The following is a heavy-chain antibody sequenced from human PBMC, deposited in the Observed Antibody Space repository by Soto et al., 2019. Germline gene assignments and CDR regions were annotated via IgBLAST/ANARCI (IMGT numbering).Heavy chain of an antibody. Sequence: SLTCTVSGGSISSYYWSWIRQPPGKGLEWIGYIYYSGSTNYNPSLKSRVTISVDTSKNQFSLKLSSVTAADTAVYYCARSSWYRNWSDPWSQGTLDIVSS. V-gene: IGHV4-59*08. CDR1: GGSISSYY. D-gene: IGHD6-13*01. J-gene: IGHJ5*02. CDR3: ARSSWYRNWSDP. CDR2: IYYSGST.